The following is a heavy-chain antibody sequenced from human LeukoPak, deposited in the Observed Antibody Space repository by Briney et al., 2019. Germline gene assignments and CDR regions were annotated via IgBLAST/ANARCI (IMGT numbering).Heavy chain of an antibody. CDR3: VRLVGGDIDY. J-gene: IGHJ4*02. CDR1: GGSFSGYY. V-gene: IGHV4-34*01. CDR2: INHSGST. Sequence: ASETLSLTCAVYGGSFSGYYWTWIRQPPGKGLEWIGEINHSGSTNYNPSLKSRVTISVDTSKNQFSLKLRSVTAADTAVYYCVRLVGGDIDYWGQGTPVTVSS. D-gene: IGHD5-12*01.